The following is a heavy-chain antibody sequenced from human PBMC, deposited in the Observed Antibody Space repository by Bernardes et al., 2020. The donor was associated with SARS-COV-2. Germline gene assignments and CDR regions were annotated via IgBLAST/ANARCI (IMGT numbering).Heavy chain of an antibody. D-gene: IGHD4-17*01. V-gene: IGHV3-48*01. J-gene: IGHJ3*01. CDR1: GFTFSGSG. Sequence: GGSLRLSCSASGFTFSGSGINWVRQAPGKGLEWVSYISGSTNTIYYADSVRGRSSISSDTANNSLFLQMNSLRAEDTAGYFCACRRPTVVRGNAFKVWGQGTVVTVSS. CDR2: ISGSTNTI. CDR3: ACRRPTVVRGNAFKV.